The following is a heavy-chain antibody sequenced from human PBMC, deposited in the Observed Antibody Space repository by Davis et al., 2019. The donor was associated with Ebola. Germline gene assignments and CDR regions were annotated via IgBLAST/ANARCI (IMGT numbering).Heavy chain of an antibody. V-gene: IGHV3-23*01. CDR1: GFIFSSYP. CDR2: ISGGGTST. D-gene: IGHD2-15*01. Sequence: GESLKISCAASGFIFSSYPMSWVRQAPGKGLEWVSGISGGGTSTFYADSVKGRFTISSDNSKNTLYLQMNSLRVEDMAVYYCAKSPPLVVVAATLFDYWGQGTLVTVSS. J-gene: IGHJ4*02. CDR3: AKSPPLVVVAATLFDY.